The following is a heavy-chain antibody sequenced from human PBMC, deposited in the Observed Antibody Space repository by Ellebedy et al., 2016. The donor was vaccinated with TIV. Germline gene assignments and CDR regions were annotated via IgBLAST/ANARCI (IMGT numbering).Heavy chain of an antibody. D-gene: IGHD6-13*01. V-gene: IGHV5-51*01. J-gene: IGHJ6*02. Sequence: GESLKISCKGSGYSFTNYWIGWVRQMPGKGLEWMGIIYPGDSDTRYSPSFQGQVTISADKSISTAYLQWSSLKASDTAMYYCARLRSPSSSWYIGHMDVWGQGTTVTVSS. CDR1: GYSFTNYW. CDR2: IYPGDSDT. CDR3: ARLRSPSSSWYIGHMDV.